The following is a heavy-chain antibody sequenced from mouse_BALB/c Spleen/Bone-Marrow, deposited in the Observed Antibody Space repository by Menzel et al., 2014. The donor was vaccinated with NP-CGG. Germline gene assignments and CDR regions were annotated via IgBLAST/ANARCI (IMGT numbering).Heavy chain of an antibody. Sequence: VNVVDSGAELVRPGTSVKVSCKASGYAFXNYLIEWVKQRPGQGLEWVGVINPGSGGTNYYEKFKGKATLTADKSSSTAYMQLSSLTSDDSAVYFCARIYYGNYYWGQGTTLTVSS. V-gene: IGHV1-54*01. D-gene: IGHD2-1*01. J-gene: IGHJ2*01. CDR2: INPGSGGT. CDR1: GYAFXNYL. CDR3: ARIYYGNYY.